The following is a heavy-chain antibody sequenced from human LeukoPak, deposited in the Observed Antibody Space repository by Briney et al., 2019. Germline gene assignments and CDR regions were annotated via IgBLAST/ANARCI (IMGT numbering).Heavy chain of an antibody. Sequence: PGGSLRLSCAASGFTFSRYAMHWVRQTPGKELEWMAIISDDGRHKYYADSVEGRFTISRDNSKNTLSLQMNSLRAEDTAVYYCAKGDGSFVVDFWGLGTLVTVSS. CDR2: ISDDGRHK. CDR3: AKGDGSFVVDF. CDR1: GFTFSRYA. J-gene: IGHJ4*02. D-gene: IGHD6-19*01. V-gene: IGHV3-30*04.